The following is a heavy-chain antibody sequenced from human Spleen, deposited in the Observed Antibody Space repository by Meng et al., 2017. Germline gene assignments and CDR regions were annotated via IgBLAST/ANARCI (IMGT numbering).Heavy chain of an antibody. Sequence: QLKQWGGGLLKTSETLSRACVVSGGSFSDYYWSWCRQTPGKGLEWIGEINHSGSTNYNPSLKSRVTISVDTSKNQFSLKLSSVTAADTAVYYCARGGYSYGPDYWGQGTLVTVSS. V-gene: IGHV4-34*01. D-gene: IGHD5-18*01. CDR1: GGSFSDYY. J-gene: IGHJ4*02. CDR3: ARGGYSYGPDY. CDR2: INHSGST.